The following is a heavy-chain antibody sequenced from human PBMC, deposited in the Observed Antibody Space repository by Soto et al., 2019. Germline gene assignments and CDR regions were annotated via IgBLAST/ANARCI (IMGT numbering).Heavy chain of an antibody. V-gene: IGHV1-18*01. CDR2: ISAYNGNT. CDR1: GYTFTSYG. CDR3: ARDGPPIDYDFWSGPPVGMVV. D-gene: IGHD3-3*01. Sequence: GASVKVSCKASGYTFTSYGISWVRQAPGQGLEWMGWISAYNGNTNYAQKLQGRVTMTTDTSTSTAYMELRSLRSDDTAVYYCARDGPPIDYDFWSGPPVGMVVWGQRTTDTVS. J-gene: IGHJ6*01.